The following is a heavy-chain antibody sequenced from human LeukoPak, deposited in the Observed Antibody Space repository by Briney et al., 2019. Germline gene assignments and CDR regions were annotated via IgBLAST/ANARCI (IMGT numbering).Heavy chain of an antibody. CDR2: ISSSSSTI. Sequence: GGSLRLSCAASGFTFSSYGMTWVRQAPGKGLEWVSYISSSSSTIYYADSVKGRFTISRDNSKNTLYLQMNSLRAEDTAVYYCARSPSNYYDILTGGTSDAFDIWGQGTMVTVSS. V-gene: IGHV3-48*01. CDR3: ARSPSNYYDILTGGTSDAFDI. J-gene: IGHJ3*02. CDR1: GFTFSSYG. D-gene: IGHD3-9*01.